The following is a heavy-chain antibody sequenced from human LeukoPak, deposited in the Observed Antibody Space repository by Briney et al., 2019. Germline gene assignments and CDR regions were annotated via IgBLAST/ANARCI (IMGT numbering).Heavy chain of an antibody. CDR1: GFTLRSYW. V-gene: IGHV3-21*01. J-gene: IGHJ6*02. CDR3: AREGSMDV. CDR2: ISSSSSYI. Sequence: GGSLRLSCAASGFTLRSYWMHWVRQAPGKGLEWVSSISSSSSYIYYADSVKGRFTISRDNAKNSLYLQMNSLRAEDTAVYYCAREGSMDVWGQGTTVTVSS.